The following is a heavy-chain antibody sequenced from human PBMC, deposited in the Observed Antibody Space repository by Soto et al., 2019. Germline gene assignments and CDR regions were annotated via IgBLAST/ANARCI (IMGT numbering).Heavy chain of an antibody. V-gene: IGHV1-69*13. CDR2: IIPIFGTA. J-gene: IGHJ6*02. CDR3: ARDPGKLELRIHGMDV. D-gene: IGHD1-7*01. CDR1: GVTFSSYA. Sequence: GASVKVSCKASGVTFSSYAISWVRQAPGQGLEWMGGIIPIFGTANYAQKFQGRVTITADESTSTAYMELSSLRSEDTAVYYCARDPGKLELRIHGMDVWGQGTTVTVSS.